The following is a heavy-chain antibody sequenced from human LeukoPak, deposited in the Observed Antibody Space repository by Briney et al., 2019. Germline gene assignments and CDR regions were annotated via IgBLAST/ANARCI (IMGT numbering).Heavy chain of an antibody. Sequence: GCSVKVSCKASGYTFTSYGIGGMRQAPGQGVEWMGWISAYNGNTSYAQKLQGRVTMTTDTSTSTAYMELRSLRSDDTAVYYCARDGVTRPHIFAYWGQGTLVTVSS. CDR2: ISAYNGNT. V-gene: IGHV1-18*01. CDR1: GYTFTSYG. D-gene: IGHD2-21*01. CDR3: ARDGVTRPHIFAY. J-gene: IGHJ4*02.